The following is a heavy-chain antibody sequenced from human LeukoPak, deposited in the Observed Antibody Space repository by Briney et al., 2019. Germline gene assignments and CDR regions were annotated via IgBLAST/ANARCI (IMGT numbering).Heavy chain of an antibody. V-gene: IGHV3-30*02. Sequence: GGSLRLSCAASGFTFSSYGMHWVRQAPGKGLEWVAFIRYDGSNKYYADSVKDRFTISRDNSKNTLYLQMNSLRAEDTAVYYCAKDGITVGSTSLILLDYWGQGTLVTVSS. D-gene: IGHD2-2*01. CDR1: GFTFSSYG. CDR3: AKDGITVGSTSLILLDY. CDR2: IRYDGSNK. J-gene: IGHJ4*02.